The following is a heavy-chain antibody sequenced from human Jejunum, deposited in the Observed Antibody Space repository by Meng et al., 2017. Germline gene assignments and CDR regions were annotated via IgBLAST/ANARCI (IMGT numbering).Heavy chain of an antibody. J-gene: IGHJ4*02. D-gene: IGHD1-1*01. Sequence: VQAGEDGGVFVQSGGSLRVSCASSVFTFRTYSMHWVGQAPGKGLVCVSQIKPDGVNIAYADFVKGRFTISRDNAKNTLYLEMNSLRAEDTAVYYCARDNDWVVWDNWGQGTLVTVSS. CDR2: IKPDGVNI. CDR1: VFTFRTYS. V-gene: IGHV3-74*01. CDR3: ARDNDWVVWDN.